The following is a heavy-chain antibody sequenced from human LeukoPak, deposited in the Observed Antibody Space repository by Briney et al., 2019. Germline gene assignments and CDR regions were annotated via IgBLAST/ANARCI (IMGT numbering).Heavy chain of an antibody. D-gene: IGHD3-22*01. CDR2: ISAYNGNT. V-gene: IGHV1-18*01. J-gene: IGHJ4*02. CDR3: ARFGISVYYYDSSGSYYFDY. Sequence: GASVKVSCKASGYTFTSYGIGWVRQAPGQGLEWMGWISAYNGNTNYAQKLQGRVTMTTDTSTSTAYMELRSLRSDDTAVYYCARFGISVYYYDSSGSYYFDYWGQGTLVTVSS. CDR1: GYTFTSYG.